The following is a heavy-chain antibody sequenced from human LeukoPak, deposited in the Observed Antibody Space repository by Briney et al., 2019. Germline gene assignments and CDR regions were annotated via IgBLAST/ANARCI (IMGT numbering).Heavy chain of an antibody. CDR3: ARHLYGSGSPLDY. D-gene: IGHD3-10*01. CDR1: GGSIRSSYYY. V-gene: IGHV4-39*07. J-gene: IGHJ4*02. CDR2: IYHSGST. Sequence: SETLSLTCTVSGGSIRSSYYYWGWIRQPPGKGLEWIGSIYHSGSTYYNPSLKSRVTISMDRSKNQFSLKLSSVTAADTAVYYCARHLYGSGSPLDYWGQGILVTVSS.